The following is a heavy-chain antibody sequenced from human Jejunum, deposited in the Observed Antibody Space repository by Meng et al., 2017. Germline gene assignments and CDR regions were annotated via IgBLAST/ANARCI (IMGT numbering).Heavy chain of an antibody. CDR2: ISSSGSTI. CDR3: AGARHFVYSDGWAGYYFDY. V-gene: IGHV3-48*03. CDR1: PFTFRTYD. J-gene: IGHJ4*02. Sequence: GESLKISCAGSPFTFRTYDMTWVRQAPGKGLEWVSYISSSGSTIYYADPVKGRFTISRDNVESSLYLQMNSLRAEDTAVYYCAGARHFVYSDGWAGYYFDYWGQGALVTVSS. D-gene: IGHD6-19*01.